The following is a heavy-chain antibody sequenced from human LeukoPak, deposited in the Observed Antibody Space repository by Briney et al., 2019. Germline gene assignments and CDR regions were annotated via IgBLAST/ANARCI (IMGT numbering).Heavy chain of an antibody. CDR3: ASVFKHGMDV. V-gene: IGHV1-46*01. Sequence: ASVTVSCRASGYIVTNYYMHWVRQAPGQGLEWMGILNPSGGSSSYAQKFQGRATLTRATSTSTVYMELSSLRSEDTAVYYCASVFKHGMDVWGQGTTVIVSS. CDR2: LNPSGGSS. J-gene: IGHJ6*02. CDR1: GYIVTNYY.